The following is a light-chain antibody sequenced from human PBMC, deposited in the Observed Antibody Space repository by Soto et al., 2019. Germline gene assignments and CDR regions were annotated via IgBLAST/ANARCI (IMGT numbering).Light chain of an antibody. V-gene: IGKV1-12*01. CDR1: QDIGTW. J-gene: IGKJ5*01. CDR2: GAT. CDR3: QQANSLPT. Sequence: DVQMTQSPSSVSASVGDRVTVTCRASQDIGTWLVWYQQKPGKAPTLLISGATNLQSGVPSRFSGGGSGTDFTLTISSLQPEDVATYYCQQANSLPTLGRGTRLEIK.